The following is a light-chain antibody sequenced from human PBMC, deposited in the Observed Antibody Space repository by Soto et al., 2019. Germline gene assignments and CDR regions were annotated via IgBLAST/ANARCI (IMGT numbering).Light chain of an antibody. Sequence: DIVMTQSPDSLAVSLGERATINCKSSQSVLYSSNNKNYLAWYQQKPGQPPKLLIYWASTRESGVPDRFSGSGSGTDFTLTISSLQAEDVAVYSCQQYYSTPRDTFGGGTKVEIK. V-gene: IGKV4-1*01. J-gene: IGKJ4*01. CDR3: QQYYSTPRDT. CDR1: QSVLYSSNNKNY. CDR2: WAS.